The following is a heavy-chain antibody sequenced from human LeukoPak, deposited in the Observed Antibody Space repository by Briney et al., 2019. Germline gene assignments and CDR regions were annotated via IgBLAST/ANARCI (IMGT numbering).Heavy chain of an antibody. CDR1: GFTFSSYA. V-gene: IGHV3-23*01. J-gene: IGHJ4*02. CDR2: ISGSGGST. Sequence: PGGSLRLSCAASGFTFSSYAMSWVRQAPGKGPEWVSAISGSGGSTYYADSVKGRFTISRDNSKNTLYLQMNSLRAEDTAVYYCAKEGRYYDFWSGSGSPPTGDYWGQGTLVTVSS. CDR3: AKEGRYYDFWSGSGSPPTGDY. D-gene: IGHD3-3*01.